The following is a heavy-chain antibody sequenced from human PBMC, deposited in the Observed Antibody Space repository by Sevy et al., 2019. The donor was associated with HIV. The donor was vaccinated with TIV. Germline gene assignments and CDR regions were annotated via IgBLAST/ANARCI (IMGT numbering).Heavy chain of an antibody. CDR3: AKDVGCSGYYYVVS. D-gene: IGHD3-22*01. CDR2: ISWNSGSI. V-gene: IGHV3-9*01. J-gene: IGHJ4*02. CDR1: GFTFDDYA. Sequence: GGSLRLSCAASGFTFDDYAMHWVRQAPGKGLEWVSGISWNSGSIGYADSVKGRFTISRDNAKNSLYLQMNSLRAEDTALYYCAKDVGCSGYYYVVSWGQGTLVTVSS.